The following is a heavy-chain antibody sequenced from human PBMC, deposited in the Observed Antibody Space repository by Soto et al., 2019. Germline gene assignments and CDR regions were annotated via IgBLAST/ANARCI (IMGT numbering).Heavy chain of an antibody. Sequence: PSETLSLTCTVSGGSISSYYWSWIRQPAGKGLEWIGRIYTNGSTNYNPSLKSRVTMSVDTSKNQFSLKLSSVTAADTAVYYCARDGTPMTTVTTSYYFDYWGQGTLVTVSS. CDR3: ARDGTPMTTVTTSYYFDY. CDR2: IYTNGST. CDR1: GGSISSYY. V-gene: IGHV4-4*07. J-gene: IGHJ4*02. D-gene: IGHD4-17*01.